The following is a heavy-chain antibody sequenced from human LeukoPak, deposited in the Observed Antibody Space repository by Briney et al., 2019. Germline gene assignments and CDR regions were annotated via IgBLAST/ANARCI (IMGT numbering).Heavy chain of an antibody. CDR2: IYYSGST. CDR3: ARQYYAKYYFDS. J-gene: IGHJ4*02. D-gene: IGHD3-3*01. Sequence: SETLSLTCNVSGGSISSYYWSWIRQPPGKGLEWIGYIYYSGSTDYNPSLKSRVSISVDTSKNQFSLKLSSVTTADTAVYYRARQYYAKYYFDSWGQGTLVTVSS. CDR1: GGSISSYY. V-gene: IGHV4-59*01.